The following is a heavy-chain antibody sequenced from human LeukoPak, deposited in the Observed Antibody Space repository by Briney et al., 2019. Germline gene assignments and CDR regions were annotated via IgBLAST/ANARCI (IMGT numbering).Heavy chain of an antibody. CDR3: ASERLQLHAFDI. D-gene: IGHD5-18*01. CDR1: GGSISSYY. CDR2: IYYSGST. Sequence: SETLSLTCTVSGGSISSYYWSWIRQPPGKGLEWIGYIYYSGSTNYNPSLKCRVTMSVDTSKNQFSLKLSSVTAADTAVYYCASERLQLHAFDIWGQGTMVTVSS. V-gene: IGHV4-59*08. J-gene: IGHJ3*02.